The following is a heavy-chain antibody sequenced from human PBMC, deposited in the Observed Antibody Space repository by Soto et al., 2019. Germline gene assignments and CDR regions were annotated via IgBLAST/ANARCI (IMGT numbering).Heavy chain of an antibody. Sequence: GGSLRLSCVASGFNLSHPWMTWVRQAAGKGLEWVGRIKSKTDGGSADYAAPVKGRATISRDDSKNTVYLQMNSLKTEDTAVYYCTTGIYYDILTGYHNVAYWGQGALVTVYS. D-gene: IGHD3-9*01. CDR1: GFNLSHPW. CDR3: TTGIYYDILTGYHNVAY. V-gene: IGHV3-15*01. J-gene: IGHJ4*02. CDR2: IKSKTDGGSA.